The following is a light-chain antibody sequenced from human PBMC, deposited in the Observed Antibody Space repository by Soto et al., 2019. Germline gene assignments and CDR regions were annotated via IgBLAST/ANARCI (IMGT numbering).Light chain of an antibody. V-gene: IGLV1-44*01. CDR2: STT. J-gene: IGLJ3*02. Sequence: QSVLTQPPSASGTPGQKVTIACSGNTSNIGSNTVNWYQQFPGTAPKFLIFSTTQRPSGVPARFSGSKSGTSASLAIGGLQADDEAHYYCGAWDNSLKGWVFGGGTKLTVL. CDR1: TSNIGSNT. CDR3: GAWDNSLKGWV.